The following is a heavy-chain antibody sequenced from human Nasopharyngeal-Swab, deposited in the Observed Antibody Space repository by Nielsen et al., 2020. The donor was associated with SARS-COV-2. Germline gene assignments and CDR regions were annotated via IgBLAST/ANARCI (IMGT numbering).Heavy chain of an antibody. D-gene: IGHD3-10*01. CDR3: ARGFRGTMVRGVYDY. Sequence: GSLRLSCAVYGGSFSGYYWSRIRQPPGKGLEWIGEINHSGSTNYNPSLKSRVTISVDTSKNQFSLKLSSVTAADTAVYYCARGFRGTMVRGVYDYWGQGTLVTVSS. CDR2: INHSGST. V-gene: IGHV4-34*01. CDR1: GGSFSGYY. J-gene: IGHJ4*02.